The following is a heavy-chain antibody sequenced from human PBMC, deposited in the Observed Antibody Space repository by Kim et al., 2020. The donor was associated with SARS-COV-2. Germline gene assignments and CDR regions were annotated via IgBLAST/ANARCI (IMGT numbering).Heavy chain of an antibody. CDR3: ARDRSSWYSSWFDP. CDR2: INAGNGNT. CDR1: GYTFTSYA. J-gene: IGHJ5*02. D-gene: IGHD6-13*01. V-gene: IGHV1-3*01. Sequence: ASVKVSCKASGYTFTSYAMHWVRQAPGQRLEWMGWINAGNGNTKYSQKFQGRVTITRDTSASTAYMELSSLRSEDTAVYYCARDRSSWYSSWFDPWGQGTLVTVSS.